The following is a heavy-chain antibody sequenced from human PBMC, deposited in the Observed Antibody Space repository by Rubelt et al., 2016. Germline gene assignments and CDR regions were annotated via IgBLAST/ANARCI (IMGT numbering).Heavy chain of an antibody. CDR1: GGSISSSSYY. D-gene: IGHD4-11*01. CDR2: IYYSGST. Sequence: QVQLQESGPGLVKPSETLSLTCTVSGGSISSSSYYWGWIRQPPGKGLEWIGSIYYSGSTYYNPSLKGRVTISVDTSKNQFSLKLSSVTAADTAVYYCARRYGLQYRYFDYWGQGTLVTVSS. CDR3: ARRYGLQYRYFDY. V-gene: IGHV4-39*01. J-gene: IGHJ4*02.